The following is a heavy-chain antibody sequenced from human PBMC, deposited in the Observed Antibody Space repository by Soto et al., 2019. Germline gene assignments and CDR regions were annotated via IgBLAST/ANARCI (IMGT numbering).Heavy chain of an antibody. CDR1: GGSFSGYY. Sequence: SETLSLTCAVYGGSFSGYYWSWIRQPPGKGLEWIGEINHSGSTNYNPSLKSRVTISVDTSKNQFSLKLSSVTAADTAVYYCARLGAARYDYYYMDVWGKGTTVTVSS. V-gene: IGHV4-34*01. D-gene: IGHD6-6*01. CDR2: INHSGST. CDR3: ARLGAARYDYYYMDV. J-gene: IGHJ6*03.